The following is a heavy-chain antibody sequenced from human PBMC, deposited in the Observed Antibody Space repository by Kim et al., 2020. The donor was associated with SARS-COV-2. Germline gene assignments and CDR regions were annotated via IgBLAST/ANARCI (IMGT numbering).Heavy chain of an antibody. D-gene: IGHD3-16*01. CDR1: GGSISSSSYY. CDR3: AREGESLGGI. J-gene: IGHJ4*02. V-gene: IGHV4-39*01. CDR2: IYYSGST. Sequence: SETLSLTCIVSGGSISSSSYYWGWIRQPPGKGLEWIGSIYYSGSTYYNPSLKSRVTISVDTSKNQFSLKLSSVTAADTAVYYCAREGESLGGIWGQGTLV.